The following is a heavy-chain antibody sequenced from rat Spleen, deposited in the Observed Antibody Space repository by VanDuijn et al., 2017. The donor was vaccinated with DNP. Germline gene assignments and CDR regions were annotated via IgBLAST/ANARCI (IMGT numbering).Heavy chain of an antibody. D-gene: IGHD1-11*01. CDR2: ISPSGSST. CDR1: GFSLTSYN. J-gene: IGHJ2*01. CDR3: TTDFERGY. V-gene: IGHV5-19*01. Sequence: VQLKESGPGLVQPSQTLSLTCTVAGFSLTSYNVHWVRQPPGKGLEWVAAISPSGSSTYYPDSVKGRFTISRDNAKSTLYLQMDSLRSEDTATYYCTTDFERGYWGQGVMVTVSS.